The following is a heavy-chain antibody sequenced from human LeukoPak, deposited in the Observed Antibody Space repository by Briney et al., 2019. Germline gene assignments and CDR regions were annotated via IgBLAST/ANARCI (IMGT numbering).Heavy chain of an antibody. CDR2: INHSGST. J-gene: IGHJ4*02. CDR3: ARLGDFWSGYY. CDR1: GGSFSGYH. Sequence: PSETLSLTCAVYGGSFSGYHWSWIRQPPGKGLEWIGEINHSGSTNYNPSLKSRVTISVDTSKNQFSLKLSSVTAADTAVYYCARLGDFWSGYYWGQGTLVTVSS. V-gene: IGHV4-34*01. D-gene: IGHD3-3*01.